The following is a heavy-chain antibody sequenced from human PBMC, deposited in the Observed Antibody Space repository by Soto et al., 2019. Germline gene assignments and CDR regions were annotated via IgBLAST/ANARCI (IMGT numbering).Heavy chain of an antibody. J-gene: IGHJ6*02. CDR1: GYTFTGYY. V-gene: IGHV1-2*02. CDR3: AREKIVAGFYYGLDV. CDR2: INANSGGA. D-gene: IGHD5-12*01. Sequence: QVQLVQSGAEVKKPGASVRVSCKGLGYTFTGYYIHWIRQAPGQGLEWLAWINANSGGASHAQKFQGRVTMTRDTSISTVCMELSRLTSDDTAVYYCAREKIVAGFYYGLDVWGQGTTVTVSS.